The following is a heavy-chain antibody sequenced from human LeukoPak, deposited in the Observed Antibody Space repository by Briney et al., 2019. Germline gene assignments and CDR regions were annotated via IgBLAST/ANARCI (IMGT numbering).Heavy chain of an antibody. Sequence: GGSLRLSWAASGFTFSRHWMHWVRQAPGKGLVWVSRSNADGSITGYADSVKGRFTISRDNAKNTLYLQMNSLRAEDTAVYYCARGSSVTGDYTMDVWGQGTTVTVSS. V-gene: IGHV3-74*01. CDR1: GFTFSRHW. CDR3: ARGSSVTGDYTMDV. D-gene: IGHD3-10*01. CDR2: SNADGSIT. J-gene: IGHJ6*02.